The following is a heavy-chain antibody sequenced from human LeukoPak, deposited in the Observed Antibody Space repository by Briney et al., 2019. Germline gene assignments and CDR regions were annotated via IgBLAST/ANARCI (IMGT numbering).Heavy chain of an antibody. Sequence: SETLSLTCAVSGYSISSGHYWGWIRPPPGKGLEWIGNIYRSGSTYYSPSLKSRVTIAVDTSKTQFSLKLSSVTAADTAVYYCARRILGYCSSTSCLWFDPWGQGTLVTVSS. CDR3: ARRILGYCSSTSCLWFDP. D-gene: IGHD2-2*01. J-gene: IGHJ5*02. V-gene: IGHV4-38-2*01. CDR2: IYRSGST. CDR1: GYSISSGHY.